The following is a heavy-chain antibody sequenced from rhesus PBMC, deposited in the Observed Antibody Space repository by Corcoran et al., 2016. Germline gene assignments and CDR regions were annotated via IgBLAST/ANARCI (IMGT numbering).Heavy chain of an antibody. CDR3: ARPTTLGTTY. CDR2: IRGGSGIT. V-gene: IGHV4-99*01. D-gene: IGHD5-24*01. CDR1: GYSLSSGYY. Sequence: QVQLQASGPGLVQPSETLSLTCAVSGYSLSSGYYWGWIRQPPGKGLVDVGYIRGGSGITYYNPALKSRVTIAKDTSNNQFSLKLTSVTAADTSVYYCARPTTLGTTYWGQGVLVTVSS. J-gene: IGHJ4*01.